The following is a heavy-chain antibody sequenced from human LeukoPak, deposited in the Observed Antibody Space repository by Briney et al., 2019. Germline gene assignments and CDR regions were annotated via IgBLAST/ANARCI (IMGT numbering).Heavy chain of an antibody. CDR3: ARLYYYDSSGYYSSNFDY. J-gene: IGHJ4*02. Sequence: PSETLSLTCTVSGXSISSYYWSWIRQPPGKGLEWIGYIYYSGSTNYNPSLKSRVTISVDTSKNQFSLKLSSVTAADTAVYYCARLYYYDSSGYYSSNFDYWGQGTLVTVSS. V-gene: IGHV4-59*08. D-gene: IGHD3-22*01. CDR1: GXSISSYY. CDR2: IYYSGST.